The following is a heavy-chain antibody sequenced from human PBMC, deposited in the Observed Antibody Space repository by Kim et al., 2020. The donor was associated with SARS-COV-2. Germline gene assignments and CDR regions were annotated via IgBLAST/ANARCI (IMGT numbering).Heavy chain of an antibody. CDR3: AKDRNYYDSSGFDY. CDR2: IWYDGSNK. CDR1: GFTFSSYG. Sequence: GGSLRLSCAASGFTFSSYGMHWVRQAPGKGLQWVAVIWYDGSNKYYADSVKGRFTISRDNSKNTLYLQMNSLRAEDTAVYYCAKDRNYYDSSGFDYWGQGTLVTVSS. D-gene: IGHD3-22*01. V-gene: IGHV3-33*06. J-gene: IGHJ4*02.